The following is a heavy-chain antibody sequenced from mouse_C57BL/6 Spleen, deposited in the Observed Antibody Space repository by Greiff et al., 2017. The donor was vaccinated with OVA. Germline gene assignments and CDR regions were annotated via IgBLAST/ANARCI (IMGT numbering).Heavy chain of an antibody. CDR1: GYAFSSYW. CDR2: IYPGDGDT. J-gene: IGHJ4*01. V-gene: IGHV1-80*01. CDR3: ARFHYDGYHDYYAMDY. Sequence: QVQLQQSGAELVKPGASVKISCKASGYAFSSYWMNWVKQRPGTGLEWIGQIYPGDGDTNYNGNFKGKATLTADKSSSTAYMQLSSLTSEDSAVYFCARFHYDGYHDYYAMDYWGQGTSVTVSS. D-gene: IGHD2-3*01.